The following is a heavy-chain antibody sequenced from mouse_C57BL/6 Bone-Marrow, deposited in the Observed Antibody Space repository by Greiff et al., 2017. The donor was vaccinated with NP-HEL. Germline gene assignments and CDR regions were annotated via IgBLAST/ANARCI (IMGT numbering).Heavy chain of an antibody. CDR2: ISDGGSYT. CDR1: GFTFSSYA. J-gene: IGHJ3*01. CDR3: ARVAYYDFFAY. V-gene: IGHV5-4*03. D-gene: IGHD2-4*01. Sequence: EVKLVESGGGLVKPGGSLKLSCAASGFTFSSYAMSWVRQTPEKRLEWVATISDGGSYTYYPANVKGRFTLSRDNAKNTLYLQMSHLKSEDTAMYYCARVAYYDFFAYWGQGTLVTVSA.